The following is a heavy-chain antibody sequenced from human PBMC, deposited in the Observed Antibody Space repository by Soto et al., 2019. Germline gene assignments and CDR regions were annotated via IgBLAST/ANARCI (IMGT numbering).Heavy chain of an antibody. CDR3: ARGWNYPYYYYYGMDV. V-gene: IGHV1-46*01. J-gene: IGHJ6*02. CDR2: ISPSGGST. CDR1: GYTFTSYY. Sequence: ASVKVSCKASGYTFTSYYMHWVRQAPGQGLEWLGLISPSGGSTTYAQKFQGRLTMTRDTSTSTVYMELSSLRSEDAAVYYCARGWNYPYYYYYGMDVWGQGTTVTVSS. D-gene: IGHD1-7*01.